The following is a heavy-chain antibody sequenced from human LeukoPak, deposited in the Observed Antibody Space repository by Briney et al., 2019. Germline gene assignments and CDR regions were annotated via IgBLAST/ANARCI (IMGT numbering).Heavy chain of an antibody. D-gene: IGHD6-19*01. CDR3: ARAPVAGTDIDL. CDR1: GYTFTSYD. Sequence: ASVNVSRKASGYTFTSYDINWVRQPPAQGLEWVGWISAYNGNTNYAQKLHGRLTMTTDTSTSTAYMELRSLRSDDTAVYYCARAPVAGTDIDLRGRGTLVTASS. CDR2: ISAYNGNT. V-gene: IGHV1-18*01. J-gene: IGHJ2*01.